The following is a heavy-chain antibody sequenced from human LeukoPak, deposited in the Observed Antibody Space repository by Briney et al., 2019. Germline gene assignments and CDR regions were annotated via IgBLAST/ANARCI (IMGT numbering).Heavy chain of an antibody. Sequence: GGSLRLSCAASGFTFSSSAMSWVRQAPGKGLEWVSTISGRRDSTSYADSVKGRFTISRDNSKNTLYLQMNSLRAEDTAVYYCARDGGSAWFLDYWGQGTLVIVSS. CDR3: ARDGGSAWFLDY. J-gene: IGHJ4*02. CDR1: GFTFSSSA. D-gene: IGHD6-19*01. CDR2: ISGRRDST. V-gene: IGHV3-23*01.